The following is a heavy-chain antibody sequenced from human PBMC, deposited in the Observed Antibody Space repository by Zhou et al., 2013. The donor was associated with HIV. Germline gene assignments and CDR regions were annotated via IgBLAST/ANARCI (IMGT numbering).Heavy chain of an antibody. CDR1: GYSFTRHK. Sequence: QVQLVQSGAEVKKLGASVMISCKASGYSFTRHKIHWLRQAPGQGLEWMGKMNSDGNGAYAQKFQDRITMTRDLSTTIVYMHLRRLKSEDTAVYYCTKDEVPATETGISFKHWGQGTLVTVSS. J-gene: IGHJ1*01. V-gene: IGHV1-46*01. CDR3: TKDEVPATETGISFKH. D-gene: IGHD2-2*01. CDR2: MNSDGNGA.